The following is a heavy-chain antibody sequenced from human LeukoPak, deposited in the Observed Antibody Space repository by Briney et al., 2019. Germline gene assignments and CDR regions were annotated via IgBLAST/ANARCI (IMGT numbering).Heavy chain of an antibody. Sequence: PGGSLRLSCTASGFTFSSYSMNWVRQAPGKGLEWVSAISGSGGSTYYADSVKGRFTISRDNSKNTLYLQMNSLRAEDTAVYYCAKDRGTWWEPTKDAFDIWGQGTMVTVSS. V-gene: IGHV3-23*01. CDR1: GFTFSSYS. J-gene: IGHJ3*02. D-gene: IGHD2-15*01. CDR3: AKDRGTWWEPTKDAFDI. CDR2: ISGSGGST.